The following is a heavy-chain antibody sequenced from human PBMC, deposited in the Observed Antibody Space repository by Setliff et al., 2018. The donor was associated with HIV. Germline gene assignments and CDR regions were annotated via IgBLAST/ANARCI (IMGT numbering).Heavy chain of an antibody. CDR2: IRYDGSNK. Sequence: GGSLRLSCAASGLTFSSYGMHWVRQAPGKGLEWVAFIRYDGSNKYYADSVKGRFTISRDNSKNTLYLQMNSLRAEDTAVYYCAKDQGPYGSGGFTFDYWGQGTLVTVSS. D-gene: IGHD3-10*01. J-gene: IGHJ4*02. CDR3: AKDQGPYGSGGFTFDY. V-gene: IGHV3-30*02. CDR1: GLTFSSYG.